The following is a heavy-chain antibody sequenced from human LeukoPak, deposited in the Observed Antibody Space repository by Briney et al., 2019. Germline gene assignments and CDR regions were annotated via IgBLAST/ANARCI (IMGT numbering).Heavy chain of an antibody. D-gene: IGHD4-17*01. V-gene: IGHV1-69*02. J-gene: IGHJ4*02. Sequence: SVKVSCKASGGAFSSYTISWVRQAPGQGLEWMGRIIPILGIANYAQKFQGRVTITADKSTSTAYMELSSLRSEDAAVYYCAVYGDQGDYFDYWGQGTLVTVSS. CDR3: AVYGDQGDYFDY. CDR1: GGAFSSYT. CDR2: IIPILGIA.